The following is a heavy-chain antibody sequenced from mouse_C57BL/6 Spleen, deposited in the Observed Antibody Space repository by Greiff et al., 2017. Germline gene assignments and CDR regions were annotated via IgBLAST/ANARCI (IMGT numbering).Heavy chain of an antibody. CDR1: GYTFTSYG. CDR3: AREGDGYYEWFAY. Sequence: VKLQQSGAELARPGASVKLSCKASGYTFTSYGISWVKQRTGQGLEWIGEIYPRSGNTYYNEKFKGKATLTADKSSSTAYMELRSLTSEDSAVYFCAREGDGYYEWFAYWGQGTLVTVSA. CDR2: IYPRSGNT. V-gene: IGHV1-81*01. D-gene: IGHD2-3*01. J-gene: IGHJ3*01.